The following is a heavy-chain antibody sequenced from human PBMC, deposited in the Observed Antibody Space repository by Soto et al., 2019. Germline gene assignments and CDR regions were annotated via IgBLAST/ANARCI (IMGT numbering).Heavy chain of an antibody. D-gene: IGHD1-26*01. CDR3: ARLVRREPVAFDI. V-gene: IGHV1-69*12. J-gene: IGHJ3*02. Sequence: QVQLVQSGAEVKKPGSSVKVSCKASGGTFSSYAISWVRQAPGQGLEWMGGSIPIFGTANYAQKFQGRVTISADESTSTAYMELSSLRSEDTAVYYCARLVRREPVAFDIWGQGTMVTVSS. CDR1: GGTFSSYA. CDR2: SIPIFGTA.